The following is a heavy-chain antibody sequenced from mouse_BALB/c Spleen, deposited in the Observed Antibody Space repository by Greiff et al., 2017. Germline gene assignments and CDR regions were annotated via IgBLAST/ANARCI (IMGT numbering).Heavy chain of an antibody. V-gene: IGHV1-77*01. CDR2: IYPGSGST. CDR3: ASRYGQNVFAY. J-gene: IGHJ3*01. Sequence: QDQLQQSGPELVKPGASVKMSCKASGYTFTDYVISWVKQRTGQGLEWIGEIYPGSGSTYYNEKFKGKATLTADKSSNTAYMQLSSLTSEDSAVYFCASRYGQNVFAYWGQGTLVTVSA. D-gene: IGHD1-1*02. CDR1: GYTFTDYV.